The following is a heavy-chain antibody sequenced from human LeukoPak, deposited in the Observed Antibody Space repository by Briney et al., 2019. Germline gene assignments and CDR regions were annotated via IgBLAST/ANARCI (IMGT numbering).Heavy chain of an antibody. CDR2: IHSGGST. J-gene: IGHJ3*02. Sequence: GGSLRLSCAASGFTVSSNYMSWVRQAPGKGLEWVSVIHSGGSTYYADSVKGRFTISRHNSKNTLYLQMNSLRAEDTAVYYCASWGNDDAFDIWGQGTMVTVSS. CDR3: ASWGNDDAFDI. CDR1: GFTVSSNY. V-gene: IGHV3-53*04. D-gene: IGHD7-27*01.